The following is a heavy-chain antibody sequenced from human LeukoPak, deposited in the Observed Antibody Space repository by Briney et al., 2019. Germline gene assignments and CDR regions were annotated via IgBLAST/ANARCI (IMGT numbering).Heavy chain of an antibody. D-gene: IGHD5-18*01. V-gene: IGHV1-2*02. CDR3: ARGGPYTYGNFDY. CDR1: GYTFTGYF. Sequence: ASVKVSCKASGYTFTGYFLHWVRQAPGQGLQWMGWINPTTGGTNYAQNFQGRVTMTRDKSISTAYMELSRLRSDDTAMYYCARGGPYTYGNFDYWGQGTLVTVSS. J-gene: IGHJ4*02. CDR2: INPTTGGT.